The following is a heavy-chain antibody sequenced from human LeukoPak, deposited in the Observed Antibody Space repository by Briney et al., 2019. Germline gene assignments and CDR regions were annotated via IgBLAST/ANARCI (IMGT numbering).Heavy chain of an antibody. CDR1: GFTFSSYG. D-gene: IGHD3-22*01. J-gene: IGHJ6*02. CDR3: AKATFSLRYYYDSSGYYYYGMDV. Sequence: PGGSLRLSCAASGFTFSSYGMHWVRQAPGKGLEWVAVISYDGSNKYYADSVKGRFTISRDNSKNTLYLQMNSLRAEDTAVYYCAKATFSLRYYYDSSGYYYYGMDVWGQGTTVTVSS. CDR2: ISYDGSNK. V-gene: IGHV3-30*18.